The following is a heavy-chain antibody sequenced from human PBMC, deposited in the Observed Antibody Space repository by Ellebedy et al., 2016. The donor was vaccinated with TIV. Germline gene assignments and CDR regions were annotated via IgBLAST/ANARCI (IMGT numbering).Heavy chain of an antibody. J-gene: IGHJ4*02. V-gene: IGHV3-23*01. CDR3: AKDRTSGDGYWVFDQ. D-gene: IGHD5-18*01. Sequence: GESLKISCAASGFTFSRYAMRWVRQAPGKGLEWVSGIFGSGGGISYADSVKGRFTISRDNSKSMVHLQMNSLRPEDTAVYYCAKDRTSGDGYWVFDQWGQGTLVTVSS. CDR2: IFGSGGGI. CDR1: GFTFSRYA.